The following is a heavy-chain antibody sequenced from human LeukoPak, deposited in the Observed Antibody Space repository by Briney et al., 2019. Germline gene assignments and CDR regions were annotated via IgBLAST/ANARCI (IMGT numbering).Heavy chain of an antibody. Sequence: GGSLRLSCAASGFTFSSYEMNWVRQAPGKGLEWVSYISSSGTPIYYADSVKGRFTISRDNAKNSLYLQMNSLRAEDTVVYYCARGGYCSSSVCYSLNAFDIWGQGTMFTVSS. CDR2: ISSSGTPI. V-gene: IGHV3-48*03. D-gene: IGHD2-2*01. J-gene: IGHJ3*02. CDR3: ARGGYCSSSVCYSLNAFDI. CDR1: GFTFSSYE.